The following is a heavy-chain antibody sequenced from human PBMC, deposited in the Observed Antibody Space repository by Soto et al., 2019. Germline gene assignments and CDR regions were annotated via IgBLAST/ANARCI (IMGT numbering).Heavy chain of an antibody. CDR2: ISSGSTTI. V-gene: IGHV3-48*02. CDR3: ATVRRNDASDYYGMDV. CDR1: GFSFSSST. Sequence: EVQLVESGGGAAQPGGSLRLSCAASGFSFSSSTMNWVRQAPGKGLEWVSYISSGSTTIYYADYVKGRFTISRDNGTNSLYLQMSSLRDEDTAVYYCATVRRNDASDYYGMDVWGQGTTVTVSS. D-gene: IGHD1-1*01. J-gene: IGHJ6*02.